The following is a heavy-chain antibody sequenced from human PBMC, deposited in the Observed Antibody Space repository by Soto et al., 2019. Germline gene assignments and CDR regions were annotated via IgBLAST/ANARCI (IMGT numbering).Heavy chain of an antibody. J-gene: IGHJ4*02. Sequence: QVQLVESGGGVVQPGRSLRLSCAASGFTFSSYAMHWVRQAPGKGLAWVAVISYDGSNKYYADSVKGRFTISRDNSKNTLYLQMNSLRADDTAVYYCARAPVNYVFDYWGQGTLVTVSS. CDR1: GFTFSSYA. D-gene: IGHD4-4*01. CDR3: ARAPVNYVFDY. CDR2: ISYDGSNK. V-gene: IGHV3-30-3*01.